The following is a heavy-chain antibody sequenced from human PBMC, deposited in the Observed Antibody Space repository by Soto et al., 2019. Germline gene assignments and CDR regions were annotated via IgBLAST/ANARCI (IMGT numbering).Heavy chain of an antibody. CDR2: IDPSDSYT. D-gene: IGHD1-26*01. CDR3: ARCWGPIVGATCFDY. Sequence: GESLKISCKGSGYSFTSYWISWVRQMPGKGLEWMGRIDPSDSYTNYSPSFQGHVTISADKSISTAYLQWSSLKASDTAMYYCARCWGPIVGATCFDYWGQGTLVTVSS. V-gene: IGHV5-10-1*01. CDR1: GYSFTSYW. J-gene: IGHJ4*02.